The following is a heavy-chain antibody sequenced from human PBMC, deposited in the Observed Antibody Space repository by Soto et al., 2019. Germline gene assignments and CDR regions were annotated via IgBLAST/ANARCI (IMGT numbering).Heavy chain of an antibody. Sequence: SETLSLTCTVSGASISSSYWSWIRQSPGKGLEWIGYVYYSGSTNYNPSLKSRVTISVDTSKNQFSLKLSSVTAADTAVYYCARGYYDSRGQSNTFDVWGQGTMVTVSS. V-gene: IGHV4-59*01. J-gene: IGHJ3*01. CDR3: ARGYYDSRGQSNTFDV. CDR1: GASISSSY. CDR2: VYYSGST. D-gene: IGHD3-22*01.